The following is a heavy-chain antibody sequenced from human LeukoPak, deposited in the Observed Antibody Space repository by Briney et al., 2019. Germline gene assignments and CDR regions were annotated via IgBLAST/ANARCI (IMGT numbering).Heavy chain of an antibody. Sequence: GGSLRLSCAASGFTFSTYTTNWVRQAPGKGLEWVSFISSSSSYIYYADSVKGRFTISRDNAKNSLYLQMNSLRAEDTAVYYCAREGGNYDNSGYYGPNEHWGQGTLVTVSS. V-gene: IGHV3-21*04. J-gene: IGHJ1*01. CDR2: ISSSSSYI. D-gene: IGHD3-22*01. CDR3: AREGGNYDNSGYYGPNEH. CDR1: GFTFSTYT.